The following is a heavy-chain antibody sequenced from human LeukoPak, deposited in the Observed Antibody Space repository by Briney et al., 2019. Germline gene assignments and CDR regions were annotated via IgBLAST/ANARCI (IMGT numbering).Heavy chain of an antibody. CDR3: ARANCGGDCYYYFDY. D-gene: IGHD2-21*02. CDR1: GGTFSSYA. Sequence: SVKVSCKASGGTFSSYAISWVRQAPGQGLEWMGGIIPIFGTANYAQKFQGRVTITADESTSTAYMELSSLRSEDTAVYYCARANCGGDCYYYFDYWGQGTLVTVSS. CDR2: IIPIFGTA. V-gene: IGHV1-69*13. J-gene: IGHJ4*02.